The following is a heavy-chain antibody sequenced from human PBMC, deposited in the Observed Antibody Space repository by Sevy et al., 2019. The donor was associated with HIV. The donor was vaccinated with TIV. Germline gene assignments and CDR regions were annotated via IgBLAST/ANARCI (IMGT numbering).Heavy chain of an antibody. J-gene: IGHJ4*02. V-gene: IGHV4-4*07. CDR1: GGSISSYY. Sequence: ETLSLTCTVSGGSISSYYWSWIRQPAGKGLEWIGRIYTSGSTNYNPSLKSRVTMSVDTSKNQFSLKLSSVTAADTAVYYCARYLGVTAGTASIFDYWGQGTLVTVSS. D-gene: IGHD6-13*01. CDR3: ARYLGVTAGTASIFDY. CDR2: IYTSGST.